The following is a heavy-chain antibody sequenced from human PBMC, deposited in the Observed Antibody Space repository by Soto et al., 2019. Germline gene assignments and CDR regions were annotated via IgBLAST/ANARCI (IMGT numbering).Heavy chain of an antibody. CDR2: INPSGST. CDR1: GGSFSGYY. D-gene: IGHD2-8*02. J-gene: IGHJ4*02. V-gene: IGHV4-34*01. CDR3: ARDKITGLFDY. Sequence: QVQLQQWGAGLLKPSETLSLPCAVYGGSFSGYYWTWIRQPPGTGLEWIGEINPSGSTNYNPSLKSRVTISVDTSKNQFSLKLTSVTAADTAVYYCARDKITGLFDYWGQGTLVTVSS.